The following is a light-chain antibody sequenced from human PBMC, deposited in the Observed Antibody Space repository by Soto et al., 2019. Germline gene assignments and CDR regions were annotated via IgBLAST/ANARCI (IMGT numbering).Light chain of an antibody. Sequence: EIVLTQSPGTLSLYPGERATLSCRASQSVTSTYLAWYQQKPGQAPRLLIYGASSRATGIPDRFSGSGSGTDFTLTISRLEPEDFAVYYCQQYGSSVWGTFGQGTQLEIK. CDR2: GAS. CDR1: QSVTSTY. CDR3: QQYGSSVWGT. V-gene: IGKV3-20*01. J-gene: IGKJ2*01.